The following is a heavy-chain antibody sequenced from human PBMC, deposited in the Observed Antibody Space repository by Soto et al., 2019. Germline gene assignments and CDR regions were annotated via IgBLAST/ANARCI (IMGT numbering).Heavy chain of an antibody. CDR2: IYPGDSDT. CDR3: ARLTDYRPTNYYYYGMDV. V-gene: IGHV5-51*01. CDR1: GYSFINYC. J-gene: IGHJ6*01. Sequence: GGSLKISCKASGYSFINYCIGWVRQMPGKGLEWMGIIYPGDSDTKYSPSFQGQVTISADKSISTAYLRWSSLKASDTAMYYCARLTDYRPTNYYYYGMDVWGQGTTVTVSS. D-gene: IGHD4-4*01.